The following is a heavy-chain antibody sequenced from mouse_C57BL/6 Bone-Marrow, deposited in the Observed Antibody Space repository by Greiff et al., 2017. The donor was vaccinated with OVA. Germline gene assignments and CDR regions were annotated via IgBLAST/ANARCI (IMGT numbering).Heavy chain of an antibody. Sequence: EVKLQQSGPELVKPGASVKISCKASGYTFTDYYMNWVKQSHGKSLEWIGDINPNNGGTSYNQKFKGKATLTVDKSSSTAYMELRSLTSEDSAVYYCARGGYYYGSSPSWFAYWGQGTLVTVSA. CDR1: GYTFTDYY. V-gene: IGHV1-26*01. CDR2: INPNNGGT. CDR3: ARGGYYYGSSPSWFAY. J-gene: IGHJ3*01. D-gene: IGHD1-1*01.